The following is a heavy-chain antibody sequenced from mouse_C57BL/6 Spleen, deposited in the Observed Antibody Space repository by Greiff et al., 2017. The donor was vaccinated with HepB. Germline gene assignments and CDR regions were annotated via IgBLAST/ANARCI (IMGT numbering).Heavy chain of an antibody. CDR2: ISSGSSTI. Sequence: EVQLVESGGGLVKPGGSLKLSCAASGFTFSDYGMHWVRQAPEKGLEWVAYISSGSSTIYYADTVKGRFTISRDNAKNTLFLQMTSLRSEDTAMYYCASQRIYYYGSSYGWYFDVWGTGTTVTVSS. CDR1: GFTFSDYG. D-gene: IGHD1-1*01. V-gene: IGHV5-17*01. CDR3: ASQRIYYYGSSYGWYFDV. J-gene: IGHJ1*03.